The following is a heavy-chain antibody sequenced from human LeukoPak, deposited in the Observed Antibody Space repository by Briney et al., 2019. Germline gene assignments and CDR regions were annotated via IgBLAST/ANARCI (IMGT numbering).Heavy chain of an antibody. J-gene: IGHJ6*02. D-gene: IGHD3/OR15-3a*01. CDR3: ARGLVPYVLDV. V-gene: IGHV3-11*03. Sequence: PGGSLRLSCAASGFTFSDCYMTWIRQAPGKGLEWVSYISSSSRYTNYADSVKGRVTISRDNAKHSLYLQMNSLRAEDTAVYYCARGLVPYVLDVWGQGTTVTVSS. CDR1: GFTFSDCY. CDR2: ISSSSRYT.